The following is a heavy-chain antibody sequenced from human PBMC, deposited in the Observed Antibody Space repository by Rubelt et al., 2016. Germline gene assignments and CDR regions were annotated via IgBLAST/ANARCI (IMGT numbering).Heavy chain of an antibody. J-gene: IGHJ4*02. V-gene: IGHV3-23*04. Sequence: VQLVESGGGLVQPGGSLRLSCAASGFTFSAYIMTWVRQAPGKGLEWVSSISGTGDNTYYADSVKGRFTISRDNFKNTLYLQVNSLRAEDTAVYYCARRVAYGYLDNWGQGTLVTVSS. CDR1: GFTFSAYI. CDR2: ISGTGDNT. D-gene: IGHD3-10*01. CDR3: ARRVAYGYLDN.